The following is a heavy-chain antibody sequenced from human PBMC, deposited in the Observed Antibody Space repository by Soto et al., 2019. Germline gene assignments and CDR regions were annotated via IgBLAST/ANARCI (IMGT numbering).Heavy chain of an antibody. D-gene: IGHD6-19*01. J-gene: IGHJ5*02. CDR2: FDPEDGET. CDR3: ATASLIAVAGGGWFDP. CDR1: GYTLTELS. Sequence: GASVKVSCKVSGYTLTELSMHWVRQAPGKGLEWMGGFDPEDGETIYAQKFQGRVTMTEDTSTDTAYMELSSLRSEDTAVYYCATASLIAVAGGGWFDPWGQATLVTVSS. V-gene: IGHV1-24*01.